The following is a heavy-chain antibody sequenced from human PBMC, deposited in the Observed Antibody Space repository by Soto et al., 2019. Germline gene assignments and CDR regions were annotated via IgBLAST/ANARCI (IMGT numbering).Heavy chain of an antibody. CDR3: ARSLGWYAVDY. CDR2: MSHIGSV. J-gene: IGHJ4*02. V-gene: IGHV4-4*02. D-gene: IGHD6-19*01. Sequence: QVLLQESGPGLVQPSGTLSLSCVVSGVSLGSNYYWGWVRQSPGKGLGWLGDMSHIGSVNYNPSLQRRVTISMDKSQNQFSLKLHSVTAAVTAVYYCARSLGWYAVDYWGPGTLVIVS. CDR1: GVSLGSNYY.